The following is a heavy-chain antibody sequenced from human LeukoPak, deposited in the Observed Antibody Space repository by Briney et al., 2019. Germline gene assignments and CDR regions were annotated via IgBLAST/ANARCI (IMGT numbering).Heavy chain of an antibody. CDR1: GGSISSYY. Sequence: SETLSLTCTVSGGSISSYYWSWIRQPPGMGLEWIGYIYYSGSTNYNPSLKSRVTISVDTSKNQFSLKLSSVTAADTAVYYCARDNGDQVYLWYFDYWGQGTLVTVSS. CDR2: IYYSGST. CDR3: ARDNGDQVYLWYFDY. J-gene: IGHJ4*02. D-gene: IGHD4-17*01. V-gene: IGHV4-59*01.